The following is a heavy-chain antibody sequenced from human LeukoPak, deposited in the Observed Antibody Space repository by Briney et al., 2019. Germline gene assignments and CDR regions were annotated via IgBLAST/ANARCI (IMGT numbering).Heavy chain of an antibody. CDR2: ISWSSGST. CDR3: AKDRDYGGDADPAVFDL. CDR1: GFTFDDYA. Sequence: GKSLRLSCAASGFTFDDYAMHWVRQVPGKGLEWVSGISWSSGSTGYVDSVKGRFTISRDNAKNALYLQMSSLRPEDTALYYCAKDRDYGGDADPAVFDLWGQGTMVTVSS. J-gene: IGHJ3*01. V-gene: IGHV3-9*01. D-gene: IGHD4-23*01.